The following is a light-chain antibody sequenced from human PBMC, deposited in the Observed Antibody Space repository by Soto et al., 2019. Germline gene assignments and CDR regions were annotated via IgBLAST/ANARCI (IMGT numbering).Light chain of an antibody. CDR2: DAS. CDR1: QSISSW. CDR3: QQYNSYSLT. V-gene: IGKV1-5*01. Sequence: DIQMTQSPSTLSASVGDRVTITCRASQSISSWLAWYQQKPGKAPKLLIYDASSLESGVPSRFRGSGSGTEFTLTISSLQPDDFATYYCQQYNSYSLTFGGGAKVESK. J-gene: IGKJ4*01.